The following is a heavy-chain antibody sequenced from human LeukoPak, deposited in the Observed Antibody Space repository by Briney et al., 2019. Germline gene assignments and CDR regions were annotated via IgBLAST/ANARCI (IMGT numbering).Heavy chain of an antibody. CDR3: AELGITMIGGV. J-gene: IGHJ6*04. Sequence: GGSLRLSCAASGFTFSNYAMSWVRQAPGKGLEWVSAISGGGGTTYYTDSVKGRFTISRDNSKNTLYLQMNSLRAEDTAVYYCAELGITMIGGVWGKGATVTISS. CDR2: ISGGGGTT. V-gene: IGHV3-23*01. D-gene: IGHD3-10*02. CDR1: GFTFSNYA.